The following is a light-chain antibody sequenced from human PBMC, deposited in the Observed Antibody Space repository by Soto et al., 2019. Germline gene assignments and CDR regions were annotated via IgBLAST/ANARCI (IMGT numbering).Light chain of an antibody. CDR2: GAS. V-gene: IGKV1-39*01. J-gene: IGKJ1*01. Sequence: EIQMTQSPSSPSASVGDRVTITCRANQSVDTYLNWYQQKSGKVPNLLIYGASSLHSGVPSRFSGSGSGTDFTLTISSLQPEDFATYYCQQTYSATWTFGQGTKV. CDR1: QSVDTY. CDR3: QQTYSATWT.